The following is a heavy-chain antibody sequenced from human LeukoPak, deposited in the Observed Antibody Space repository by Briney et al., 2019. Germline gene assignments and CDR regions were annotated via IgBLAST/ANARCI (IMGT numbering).Heavy chain of an antibody. CDR1: GGSFSGYY. D-gene: IGHD2/OR15-2a*01. V-gene: IGHV3-72*01. CDR2: IRDKANSYTT. J-gene: IGHJ4*02. CDR3: ASLIGDY. Sequence: LSLTCAVYGGSFSGYYWSWIRQPPGKGLEWVGRIRDKANSYTTDLAASVKDRFTISRDDSKNSLYLQMSNLKTEDTAVYYCASLIGDYWGQGTLVTVSS.